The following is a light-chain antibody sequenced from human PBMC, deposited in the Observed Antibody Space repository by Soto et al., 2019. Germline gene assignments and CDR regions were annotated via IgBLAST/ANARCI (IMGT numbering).Light chain of an antibody. V-gene: IGLV4-69*01. CDR3: SSYTGSSTFVI. CDR2: LNGDGSH. J-gene: IGLJ2*01. Sequence: QLVLTQSPSASASLGASVKLTCTLSSGHSSYAIAWHQQQPEKGPRYLMNLNGDGSHTKGDGIPDRFSGSSSGAERYLTISSLQSEDEADYYCSSYTGSSTFVIFGGGTKLTVL. CDR1: SGHSSYA.